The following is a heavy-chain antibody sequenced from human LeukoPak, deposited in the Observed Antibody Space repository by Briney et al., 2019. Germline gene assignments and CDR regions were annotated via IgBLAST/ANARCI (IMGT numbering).Heavy chain of an antibody. V-gene: IGHV4-30-4*08. CDR3: ARDQPGYSYGGIDY. CDR2: IYYSGST. J-gene: IGHJ4*02. Sequence: SEPLSLTCTVSGGSISSGDYYWSWIRQPPGKGLEWIGYIYYSGSTYYNPSLKSRVTISVDTSKNQFSLKLSSVTAADTAVYYCARDQPGYSYGGIDYWVQGTLVTVSS. CDR1: GGSISSGDYY. D-gene: IGHD5-18*01.